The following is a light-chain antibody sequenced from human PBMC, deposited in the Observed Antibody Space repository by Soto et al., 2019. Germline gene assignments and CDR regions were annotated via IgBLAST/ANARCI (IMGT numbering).Light chain of an antibody. CDR2: GAS. CDR3: QQYLSSVT. J-gene: IGKJ1*01. Sequence: EIVLTQSPGSLSLSPGERATISCRASQSVDSSFFAWYQQKPGQAPRLLIYGASNRATGIPDRFSGSGSGNDFPLTISRLEPEDFAVYYCQQYLSSVTFGQGTKVEIK. V-gene: IGKV3-20*01. CDR1: QSVDSSF.